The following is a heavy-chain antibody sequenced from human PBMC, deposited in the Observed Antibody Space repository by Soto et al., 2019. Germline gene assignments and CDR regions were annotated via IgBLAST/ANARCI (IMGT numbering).Heavy chain of an antibody. V-gene: IGHV3-48*02. CDR1: GFSISDCS. D-gene: IGHD1-26*01. Sequence: GGSLRLSCAASGFSISDCSMNWVRRAPGKGLEWISYISTNNDAIYYADSVKGRFTISRDNAKNSLYLQMNSLRDEDTAVYYCARDPPFMGSFGLDYGGQGTRVTVPS. J-gene: IGHJ4*02. CDR2: ISTNNDAI. CDR3: ARDPPFMGSFGLDY.